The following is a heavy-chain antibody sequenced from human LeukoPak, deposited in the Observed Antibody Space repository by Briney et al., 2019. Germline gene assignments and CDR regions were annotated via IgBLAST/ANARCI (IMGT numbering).Heavy chain of an antibody. CDR2: INPSGGST. CDR1: GYTFTSYY. J-gene: IGHJ2*01. D-gene: IGHD1-26*01. V-gene: IGHV1-46*01. Sequence: ASVKVSCKASGYTFTSYYMHWVRQAPGQGLEWMGIINPSGGSTSYAQKFQGGVTMTRDMSTSTVYMELSSLRSEDTAVYYCARVGAVRWYFDLWGRGTLVTVSS. CDR3: ARVGAVRWYFDL.